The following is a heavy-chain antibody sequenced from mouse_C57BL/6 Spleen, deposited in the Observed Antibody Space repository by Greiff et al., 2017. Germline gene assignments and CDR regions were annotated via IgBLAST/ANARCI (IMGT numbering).Heavy chain of an antibody. CDR2: ISSGSSTI. V-gene: IGHV5-17*01. Sequence: EVKLVESGGGLVKPGGSLKLSCAASGFTFSDYGMHWVRQAPEKGLEWVAYISSGSSTIYYADTVKGRFTISRDNAKNTLFLQMTSLRSEDTAMYYCASHLGRGSMGVFAYWGQGTLVTVSA. D-gene: IGHD1-1*02. CDR3: ASHLGRGSMGVFAY. CDR1: GFTFSDYG. J-gene: IGHJ3*01.